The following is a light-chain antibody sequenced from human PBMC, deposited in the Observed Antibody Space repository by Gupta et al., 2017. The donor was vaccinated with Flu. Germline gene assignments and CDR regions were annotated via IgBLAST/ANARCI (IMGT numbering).Light chain of an antibody. V-gene: IGLV2-14*04. J-gene: IGLJ1*01. CDR2: DVS. CDR3: SSYTSSSTLYV. Sequence: SSDVGGYNYVSRYQQHPGKAPKVMIYDVSNRPSGVSNRFSGSKSGNTASLTISGLQAEDEADYYCSSYTSSSTLYVFGTGTKVTVL. CDR1: SSDVGGYNY.